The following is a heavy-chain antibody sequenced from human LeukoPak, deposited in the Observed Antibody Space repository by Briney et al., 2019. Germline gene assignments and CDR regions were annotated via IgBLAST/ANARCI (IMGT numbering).Heavy chain of an antibody. CDR1: GGTFSSYA. J-gene: IGHJ4*02. V-gene: IGHV1-69*13. CDR3: ARDVRGGYSYGYYFDY. Sequence: ASVKVSCKASGGTFSSYAISWVRQAPGQGLEWMGGIIPIFGTANYAQKFQGRVTITADESTSTAYMELSSLRSEDTAVYYCARDVRGGYSYGYYFDYWGQGTLVTVSS. CDR2: IIPIFGTA. D-gene: IGHD5-18*01.